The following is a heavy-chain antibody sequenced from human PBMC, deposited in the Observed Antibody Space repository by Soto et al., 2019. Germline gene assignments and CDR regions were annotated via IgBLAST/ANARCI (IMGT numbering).Heavy chain of an antibody. D-gene: IGHD4-17*01. J-gene: IGHJ4*02. CDR3: ASRMYGDYSGDY. CDR1: GFTFSNYW. V-gene: IGHV3-74*01. CDR2: IKGDGSLI. Sequence: PGGSLRLSCAASGFTFSNYWMHWVLQAPGKGLVWVSRIKGDGSLITYGDSVKGRFTISRDNAKNTLYLQMNSLGAEDTALYYCASRMYGDYSGDYWGQGTLVTVSS.